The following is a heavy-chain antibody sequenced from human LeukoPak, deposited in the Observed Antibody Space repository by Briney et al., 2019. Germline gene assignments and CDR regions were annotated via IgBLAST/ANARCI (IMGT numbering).Heavy chain of an antibody. CDR2: INHSGST. CDR3: ASRYESYDFWSGYYSVGQFDP. V-gene: IGHV4-34*01. D-gene: IGHD3-3*01. Sequence: SETLSLTCAVYGGSFSGYYWSWIRQPPGKGLEWIGEINHSGSTNYNPSLKSRVTISVDTSKNQFSLKLSSVTAADTAVYYCASRYESYDFWSGYYSVGQFDPWGQGTLVTVSS. CDR1: GGSFSGYY. J-gene: IGHJ5*02.